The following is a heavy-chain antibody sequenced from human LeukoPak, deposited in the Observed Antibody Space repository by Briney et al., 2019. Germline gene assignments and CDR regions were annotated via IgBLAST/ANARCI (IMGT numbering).Heavy chain of an antibody. J-gene: IGHJ4*02. D-gene: IGHD2-15*01. V-gene: IGHV3-23*01. CDR2: ISGSGGST. CDR1: GFTFSSYA. CDR3: AKADIVVVVAAAPNPFDY. Sequence: PGGSLRLSCAASGFTFSSYAMSWVRQAPGKGLEWVSAISGSGGSTYYADSVKGRFTISRDNSKNTLYLQMNSLRAEDTAVYYCAKADIVVVVAAAPNPFDYWGQGTLVTVSS.